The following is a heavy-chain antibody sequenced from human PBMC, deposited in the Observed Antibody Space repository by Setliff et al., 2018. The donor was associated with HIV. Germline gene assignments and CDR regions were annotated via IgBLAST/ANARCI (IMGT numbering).Heavy chain of an antibody. CDR3: ATLSGYSSGWYDFGRIASGGYYSMDV. CDR1: GFTFSSYA. Sequence: LRLSCAASGFTFSSYAIQWVRQAPGKGLEWVAVVSSDGKIRFYAESVKGRFTISRDNSKNTVYLQMNSLKTEDTAVYYCATLSGYSSGWYDFGRIASGGYYSMDVWGKGTAVTVSS. J-gene: IGHJ6*03. D-gene: IGHD6-19*01. CDR2: VSSDGKIR. V-gene: IGHV3-30*04.